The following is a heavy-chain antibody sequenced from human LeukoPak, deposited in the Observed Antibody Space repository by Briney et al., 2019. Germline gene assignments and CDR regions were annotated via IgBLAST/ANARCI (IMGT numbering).Heavy chain of an antibody. J-gene: IGHJ4*02. CDR2: IHQDGSAK. V-gene: IGHV3-7*01. Sequence: GGSLRLSCAASGFTFNSYWMSWVRQAPGKGLEWVANIHQDGSAKYYVDSVKGRLTISRDNAKNSLYLQINSLRAEDTAIYYCARVNYVSSGWGAPFDCWGQGTLVTVSS. CDR1: GFTFNSYW. CDR3: ARVNYVSSGWGAPFDC. D-gene: IGHD1-7*01.